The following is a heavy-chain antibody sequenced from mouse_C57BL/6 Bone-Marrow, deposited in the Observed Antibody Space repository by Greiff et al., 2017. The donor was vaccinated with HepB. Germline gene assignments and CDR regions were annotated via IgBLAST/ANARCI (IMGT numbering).Heavy chain of an antibody. Sequence: VQLQQSGAELVKPGASVKLSCKASGYTFTSYWMHWVKQRPGQGLEWIGMIHPNSGSTNYNEKFKSKATLTVDKSSSTAYMQLSSLTSEDSAVYYCARVYYGSRGYFDYWGQGTTLTVSS. J-gene: IGHJ2*01. CDR2: IHPNSGST. V-gene: IGHV1-64*01. D-gene: IGHD1-1*01. CDR3: ARVYYGSRGYFDY. CDR1: GYTFTSYW.